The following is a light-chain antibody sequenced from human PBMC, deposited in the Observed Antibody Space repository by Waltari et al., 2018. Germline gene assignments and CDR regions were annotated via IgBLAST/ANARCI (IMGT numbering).Light chain of an antibody. Sequence: VLTPSPGTPSSSPGERATLSCRASQSLTKRYLAWYQQKPGQAPRLLIYGASSRAAGIPDRFSGSGSGTDFTLTISRLEPEDFAVYYCQQYGGSVLYTFGQGTKLEIK. V-gene: IGKV3-20*01. CDR3: QQYGGSVLYT. CDR2: GAS. J-gene: IGKJ2*01. CDR1: QSLTKRY.